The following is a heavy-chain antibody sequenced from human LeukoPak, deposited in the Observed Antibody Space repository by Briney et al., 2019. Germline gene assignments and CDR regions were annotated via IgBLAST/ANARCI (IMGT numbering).Heavy chain of an antibody. V-gene: IGHV3-23*01. Sequence: GGSLRLSCAASGFTFSSYAMSWARQAPGKGLEWVSAISGSGGSTYYADSVKGRFTISRDNSKNTLYLQMNSLRAEDTAVYYCAKHGSGGDYNWFDPWGQGTLVTVSS. CDR2: ISGSGGST. D-gene: IGHD4-17*01. J-gene: IGHJ5*02. CDR3: AKHGSGGDYNWFDP. CDR1: GFTFSSYA.